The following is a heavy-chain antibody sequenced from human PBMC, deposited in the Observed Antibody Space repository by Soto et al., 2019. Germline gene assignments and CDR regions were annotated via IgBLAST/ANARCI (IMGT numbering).Heavy chain of an antibody. CDR3: ASLGIAAAGRVNWFDP. Sequence: ASVKVSCKASGYTFTSTWMHWVRQAPGQGLEWMGIINPYGGAATYAEKFQGRVTMTRDTSTATDYMELSSLRSADTAVYYCASLGIAAAGRVNWFDPWGQGTLVTVSS. J-gene: IGHJ5*02. CDR2: INPYGGAA. CDR1: GYTFTSTW. V-gene: IGHV1-46*01. D-gene: IGHD6-13*01.